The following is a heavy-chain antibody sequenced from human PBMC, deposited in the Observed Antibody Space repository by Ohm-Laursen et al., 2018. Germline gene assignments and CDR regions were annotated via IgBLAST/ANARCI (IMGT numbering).Heavy chain of an antibody. D-gene: IGHD7-27*01. J-gene: IGHJ3*02. CDR3: ARGQTGGDAFDI. CDR2: MNPNSGNT. CDR1: GYTFKQYD. Sequence: ASVKVSCKASGYTFKQYDINWVRQATGQGLEWMGWMNPNSGNTGYAQKFQGRVTMTRNTSISTAYMELSSLRSEDTAVYYCARGQTGGDAFDIWGQGTMVTVSS. V-gene: IGHV1-8*01.